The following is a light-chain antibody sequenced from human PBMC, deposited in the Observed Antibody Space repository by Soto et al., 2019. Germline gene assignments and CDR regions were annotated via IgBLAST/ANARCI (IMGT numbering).Light chain of an antibody. J-gene: IGKJ3*01. CDR2: GAS. Sequence: ELVLTQSPATLSVSPGEIATLSFRASQSVVSNLAWYQQKPGQAPRLLICGASSRATGVPARFSGSGSGTEFTLTINSLQSEDFAVYFCQQYDNLPLTFGPGTKVDIK. CDR3: QQYDNLPLT. CDR1: QSVVSN. V-gene: IGKV3-15*01.